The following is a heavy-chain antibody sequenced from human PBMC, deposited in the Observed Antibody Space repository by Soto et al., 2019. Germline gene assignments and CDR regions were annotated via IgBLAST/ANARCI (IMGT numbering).Heavy chain of an antibody. J-gene: IGHJ4*02. D-gene: IGHD6-19*01. CDR3: AKDLIYGYNSGRPFAS. CDR1: GFTFSSFA. CDR2: IGSRGDST. Sequence: EVQLLESGGGLVQPGGSLRLSCAASGFTFSSFAMSWVRQAPGKGLEWVSAIGSRGDSTYYADSVKGRFTISRDNSKNTLYLQMNSLRAEDTAVYYCAKDLIYGYNSGRPFASWGQGTLVPVSS. V-gene: IGHV3-23*01.